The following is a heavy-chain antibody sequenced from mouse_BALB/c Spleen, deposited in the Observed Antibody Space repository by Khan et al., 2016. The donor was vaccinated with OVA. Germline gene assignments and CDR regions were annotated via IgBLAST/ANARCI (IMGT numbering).Heavy chain of an antibody. CDR2: INPSNGYT. CDR1: GYTFTSYT. D-gene: IGHD2-14*01. Sequence: QVRLQQSGAELARPGASVKMSCKASGYTFTSYTIHWIKLRPGQGLVWIGFINPSNGYTNYNQKFKDKATLTADKSSTTVYMQLSSLTSDDSAAYNCVGDGAYHRNDDWFAYWGQGTLVTVSA. J-gene: IGHJ3*01. V-gene: IGHV1-4*01. CDR3: VGDGAYHRNDDWFAY.